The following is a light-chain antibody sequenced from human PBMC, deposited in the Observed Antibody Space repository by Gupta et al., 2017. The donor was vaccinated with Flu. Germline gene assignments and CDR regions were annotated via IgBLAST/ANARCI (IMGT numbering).Light chain of an antibody. CDR1: QSVLYSSNNKNY. Sequence: NCKSSQSVLYSSNNKNYLAWYQQKPGQPPKLLIYWASTRESGVPDRFSGSGSGIDFTLTISSLQAEDVAVYYCQQYYSTPLTFGGGTKVEIK. CDR3: QQYYSTPLT. CDR2: WAS. V-gene: IGKV4-1*01. J-gene: IGKJ4*01.